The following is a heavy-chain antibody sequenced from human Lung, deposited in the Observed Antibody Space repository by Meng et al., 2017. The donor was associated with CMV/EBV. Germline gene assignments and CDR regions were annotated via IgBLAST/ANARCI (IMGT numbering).Heavy chain of an antibody. CDR1: GGSISSSNG. CDR2: IYHSGST. CDR3: ARVVTALWGYYFDY. V-gene: IGHV4-4*02. D-gene: IGHD2-21*02. Sequence: QGQVQESGPGLVKPSGTLSLTCAVSGGSISSSNGWSWVRKPPGKGLEWIGEIYHSGSTNYNPSLKSRVTISVDKSKNQFSLKLSSVTAADTAVYYCARVVTALWGYYFDYWGQGTLVTVSS. J-gene: IGHJ4*02.